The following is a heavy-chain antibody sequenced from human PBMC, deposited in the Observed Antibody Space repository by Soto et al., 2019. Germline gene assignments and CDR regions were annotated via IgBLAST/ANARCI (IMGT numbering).Heavy chain of an antibody. CDR1: GGSFSGYY. Sequence: QVQLQQWGAGLLKPSETLSLTCAVYGGSFSGYYWSWIRQPPGKGLEWIGEINHSGSTNYNPSLKSRVTISVDTSKNQFSRKLSSVTAADTAVYYCARGRYSSSWYETGRFDYWGQGTLVTVSS. CDR2: INHSGST. CDR3: ARGRYSSSWYETGRFDY. J-gene: IGHJ4*02. V-gene: IGHV4-34*01. D-gene: IGHD6-13*01.